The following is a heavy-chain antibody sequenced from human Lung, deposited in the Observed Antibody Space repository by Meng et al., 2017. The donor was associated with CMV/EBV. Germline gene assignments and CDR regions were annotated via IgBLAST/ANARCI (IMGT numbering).Heavy chain of an antibody. D-gene: IGHD6-19*01. CDR2: INPSGGST. J-gene: IGHJ5*02. CDR1: GYTFTSYY. V-gene: IGHV1-46*01. Sequence: ASVXVSXXASGYTFTSYYMHWVRQAPGQGLEWMGIINPSGGSTSYAQKFQGRVTMTRDTSTSTVYMELSSLRSEDTAVYYCARGIAVAIGGFDPWGQGTLVTVSS. CDR3: ARGIAVAIGGFDP.